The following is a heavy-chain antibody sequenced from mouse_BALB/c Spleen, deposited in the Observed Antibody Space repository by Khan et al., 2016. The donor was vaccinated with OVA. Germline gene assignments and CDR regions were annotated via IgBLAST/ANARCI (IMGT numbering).Heavy chain of an antibody. J-gene: IGHJ2*01. V-gene: IGHV1-7*01. CDR2: INPTSGYT. CDR1: GYTFSTYW. CDR3: ARDRIDY. Sequence: VELVESGAALAKPAPSVKMSCTASGYTFSTYWMHWVKQSPGQGLEWIGYINPTSGYTDYTEQFKDKATLSADTYSSTAFMQLSRLTSDDSAVYYCARDRIDYWGQGTTLTVSS.